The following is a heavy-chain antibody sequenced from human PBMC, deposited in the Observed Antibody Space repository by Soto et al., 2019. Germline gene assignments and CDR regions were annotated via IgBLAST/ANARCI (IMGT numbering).Heavy chain of an antibody. CDR1: GYTFSSYG. J-gene: IGHJ4*02. D-gene: IGHD1-26*01. V-gene: IGHV1-18*01. CDR3: ARDPGEEWELLDYFDY. Sequence: QVQLVQSGAELKKPGASVKVSCKASGYTFSSYGVSWVRQAPGQGLEWMGWISAYNGNTNYAQKLQGRVTMTTDTSTSTAYMELRSLRSDDTAVYYCARDPGEEWELLDYFDYWGQGPLVTVSS. CDR2: ISAYNGNT.